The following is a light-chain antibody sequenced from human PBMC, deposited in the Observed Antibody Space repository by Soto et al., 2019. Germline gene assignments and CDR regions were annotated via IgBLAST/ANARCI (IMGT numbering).Light chain of an antibody. V-gene: IGLV2-8*01. Sequence: QSALTQPPSASGSPGQSVTISCPGTSSDIGRYNYVSWYQQHPGKAPKLMIYEVSKRPSGVPDRFSGSKSGYTASLTVSGLQAEDEADYYCSSYAGSNNLVFGGGTKLTVL. J-gene: IGLJ3*02. CDR1: SSDIGRYNY. CDR3: SSYAGSNNLV. CDR2: EVS.